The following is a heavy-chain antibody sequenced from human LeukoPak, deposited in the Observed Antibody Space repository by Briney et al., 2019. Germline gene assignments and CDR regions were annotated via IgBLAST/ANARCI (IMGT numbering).Heavy chain of an antibody. V-gene: IGHV5-51*01. CDR3: ARGWVAGYGTVLDH. J-gene: IGHJ4*02. D-gene: IGHD6-19*01. Sequence: GESLKISCKGFGYSFTSYWIGWVRQMPGKGLEWMGIIYPGDSDTRYSPPFQGQVTISVDKSTTTAYLQWSSLKASDTAMYYCARGWVAGYGTVLDHWGQGTLVTVSS. CDR1: GYSFTSYW. CDR2: IYPGDSDT.